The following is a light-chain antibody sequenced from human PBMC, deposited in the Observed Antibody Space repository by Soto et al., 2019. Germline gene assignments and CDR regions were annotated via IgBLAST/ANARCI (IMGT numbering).Light chain of an antibody. CDR3: LQDYNYPWT. Sequence: AIQMTQSPSSLSASVGDRVTITCRASQGIRNDLGWYQQKPGKAPKLLIYATSSLQSGVPSRFSGSGSGTDFTLTISSLQPEYFATYYCLQDYNYPWTFGQGTKVEIK. J-gene: IGKJ1*01. CDR2: ATS. CDR1: QGIRND. V-gene: IGKV1-6*01.